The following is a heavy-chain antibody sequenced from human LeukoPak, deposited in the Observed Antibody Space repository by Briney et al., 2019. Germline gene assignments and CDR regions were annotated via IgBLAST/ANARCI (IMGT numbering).Heavy chain of an antibody. CDR2: ISSSGTTI. Sequence: GGSLRLSCAASGFTFSSNSMNWVRQAPGKGLEWISYISSSGTTIHYADSVRGRFSISRDNAKNSLYLQMNSLRAEDTAVYYCASPYDPRSYWGQGTLVTVS. D-gene: IGHD3-22*01. CDR1: GFTFSSNS. CDR3: ASPYDPRSY. J-gene: IGHJ4*02. V-gene: IGHV3-48*01.